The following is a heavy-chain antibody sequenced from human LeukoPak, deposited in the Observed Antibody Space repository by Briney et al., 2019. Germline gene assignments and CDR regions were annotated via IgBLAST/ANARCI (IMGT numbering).Heavy chain of an antibody. CDR3: ARGGYSYGFGLDY. Sequence: SETLSLTCAVSGGSISSGGYSWSWIRQPPGKGLEWIGYIYHSGSTYYNPSLKSRVTISADRSKNQFSLKLSSVTAADTAVYYCARGGYSYGFGLDYWGQGTLVTVSS. CDR1: GGSISSGGYS. D-gene: IGHD5-18*01. CDR2: IYHSGST. V-gene: IGHV4-30-2*01. J-gene: IGHJ4*02.